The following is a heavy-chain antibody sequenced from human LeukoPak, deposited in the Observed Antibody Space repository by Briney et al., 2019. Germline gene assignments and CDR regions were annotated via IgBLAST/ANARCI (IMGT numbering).Heavy chain of an antibody. V-gene: IGHV4-34*01. CDR1: GGSFSGYY. CDR2: INHSGST. D-gene: IGHD4-17*01. CDR3: ARGGDYGDYAVFDY. J-gene: IGHJ4*02. Sequence: SETLSLTCAVYGGSFSGYYWSWIRQPPGKGLEWIGEINHSGSTNYNPSLKSRVTILVDTSKNQFSLKLSSVTAADTAVYYCARGGDYGDYAVFDYWGQGTLVTVSS.